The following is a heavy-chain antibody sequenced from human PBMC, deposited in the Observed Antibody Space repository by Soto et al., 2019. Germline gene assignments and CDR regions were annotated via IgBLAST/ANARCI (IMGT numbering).Heavy chain of an antibody. CDR1: GYTFTSYD. CDR3: ARGIKYGDYSSWFDP. J-gene: IGHJ5*02. V-gene: IGHV1-8*01. Sequence: QVQLVQSGAEVKKPGASVKVSCKASGYTFTSYDINWVRQATGQGFEYLGWMNPNSGNTGYVKKFQGRVNMTRFTSMRPADMERSSLRSEGTAVYYCARGIKYGDYSSWFDPWGPGTLVTVSS. D-gene: IGHD4-17*01. CDR2: MNPNSGNT.